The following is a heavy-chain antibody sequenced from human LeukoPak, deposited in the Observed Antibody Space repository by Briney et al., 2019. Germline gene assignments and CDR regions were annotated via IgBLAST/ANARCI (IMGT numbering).Heavy chain of an antibody. D-gene: IGHD3-9*01. V-gene: IGHV3-30*02. CDR2: IRYDGSNK. CDR1: GFTFSSYW. J-gene: IGHJ4*02. CDR3: AKGRLRYFDWLSLEY. Sequence: GGSLRLSCAASGFTFSSYWMSWVRQAPGKGLEWVAFIRYDGSNKYYADSVKGRFTISRDNSKNTLYLQMNSLRAEDTAVYYCAKGRLRYFDWLSLEYWGQGTLVTVSS.